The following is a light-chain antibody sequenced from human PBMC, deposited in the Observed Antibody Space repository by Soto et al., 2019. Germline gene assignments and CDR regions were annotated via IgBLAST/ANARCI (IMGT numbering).Light chain of an antibody. CDR1: QGIGDT. V-gene: IGKV3-11*01. CDR3: QQRSNWPSLT. CDR2: DAS. Sequence: EVVMTQSPATLSVSPGEGATLSCRSSQGIGDTLAWYQHKPGQAPRLLISDASNRATGIPARFSGSGSETDFTLTISSLEPEDSAVYYCQQRSNWPSLTFGGGTKVDIK. J-gene: IGKJ4*01.